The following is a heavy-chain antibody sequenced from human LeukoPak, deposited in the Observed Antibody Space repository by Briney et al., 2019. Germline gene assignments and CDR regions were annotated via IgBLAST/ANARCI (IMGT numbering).Heavy chain of an antibody. CDR1: GFTFSSYS. Sequence: GGSLRLSCAASGFTFSSYSMNWVRQAPGKGLEWASSISSSSSYIYYADSVKGRFTISRDNAKNSLYLQMNSLRAEDTAVYYCARDYDYVWGSYRYTSDAFDIWGQGTMVTVSS. CDR3: ARDYDYVWGSYRYTSDAFDI. V-gene: IGHV3-21*01. J-gene: IGHJ3*02. CDR2: ISSSSSYI. D-gene: IGHD3-16*02.